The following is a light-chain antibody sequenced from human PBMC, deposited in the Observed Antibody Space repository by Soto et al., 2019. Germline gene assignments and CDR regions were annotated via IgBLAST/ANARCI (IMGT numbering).Light chain of an antibody. Sequence: IQMTQSPSSLSASVGDSVTITCRASQSISRYLNWYQQKPGKAPNLLIYDASSLLSGVPSRFSGSGSGTDFTLTISSLQPEDFSIYYCQQSDSTPYTLGQGTKVDIK. V-gene: IGKV1-39*01. CDR2: DAS. CDR3: QQSDSTPYT. CDR1: QSISRY. J-gene: IGKJ2*01.